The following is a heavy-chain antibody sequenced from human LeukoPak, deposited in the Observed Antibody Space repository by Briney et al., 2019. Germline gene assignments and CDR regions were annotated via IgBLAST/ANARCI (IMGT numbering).Heavy chain of an antibody. CDR1: GGSISSSSYF. Sequence: SETLSLTCTVSGGSISSSSYFWGCIRQPPGKGLEWIGYIYYSGSTNYNPSLKSRVTISVDTSKNQFSLKLSSVTAADTAVYYCARVTTVTTSFDYWGQGTLVTVSS. CDR2: IYYSGST. D-gene: IGHD4-17*01. V-gene: IGHV4-61*05. J-gene: IGHJ4*02. CDR3: ARVTTVTTSFDY.